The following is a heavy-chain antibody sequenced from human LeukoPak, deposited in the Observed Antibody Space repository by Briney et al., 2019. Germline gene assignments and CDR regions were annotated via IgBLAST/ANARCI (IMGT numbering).Heavy chain of an antibody. CDR2: ISSSSSYI. CDR1: GFTFDDYG. V-gene: IGHV3-21*01. J-gene: IGHJ4*02. Sequence: GGSLGLSCAASGFTFDDYGMSWVRQAPGKGLEWVSSISSSSSYIYYADSVKGRFTISRDNAKNSLYLQMNSLRAEDTAVYYCARDVSPYYFDYWGQGTLVTASS. CDR3: ARDVSPYYFDY.